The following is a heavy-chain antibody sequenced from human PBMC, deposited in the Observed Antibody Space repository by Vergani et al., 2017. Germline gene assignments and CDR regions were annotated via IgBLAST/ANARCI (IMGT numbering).Heavy chain of an antibody. CDR3: ARDKGYSYGSDY. J-gene: IGHJ4*02. V-gene: IGHV3-33*01. D-gene: IGHD5-18*01. CDR2: IWYDGSNK. Sequence: QVQLVESGGGVVQPGRSLRLSCAASGFTFSSYGMHWVRQAPGKGLEWVAVIWYDGSNKYYADSVKGRFTISRDNSKNTLYLQMNSLRAEDTAVYYCARDKGYSYGSDYWGQGTLVTVSS. CDR1: GFTFSSYG.